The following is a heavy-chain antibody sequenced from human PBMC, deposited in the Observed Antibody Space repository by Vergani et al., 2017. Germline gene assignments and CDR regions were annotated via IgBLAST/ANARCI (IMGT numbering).Heavy chain of an antibody. D-gene: IGHD6-13*01. CDR1: GFTFDDYA. Sequence: EVQLVESGGGLVQPGRSLRLSCASSGFTFDDYAMHWVRQAPGKGLEWVSGISWNSGSIGYADSVKGRFPISRDNAKNSLYLQMNSLISEATALYYCAKDMYRIAAALSVWGQGTLVTVSS. J-gene: IGHJ4*02. CDR3: AKDMYRIAAALSV. CDR2: ISWNSGSI. V-gene: IGHV3-9*01.